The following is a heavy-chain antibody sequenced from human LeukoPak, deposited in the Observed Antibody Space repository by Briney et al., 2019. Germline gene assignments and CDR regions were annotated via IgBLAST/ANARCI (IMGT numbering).Heavy chain of an antibody. D-gene: IGHD3-10*01. CDR2: INHSGST. V-gene: IGHV4-34*01. CDR1: GGSLSGYY. Sequence: KPSETLSLTCAVYGGSLSGYYWSWLGQPAGKGLEGIGEINHSGSTNYHPSLKSRVTISVDTSKNQFSLKLSSVTAADTAVYYCARVELLWFGEPGPTFDYWGQGTLVTVSS. J-gene: IGHJ4*02. CDR3: ARVELLWFGEPGPTFDY.